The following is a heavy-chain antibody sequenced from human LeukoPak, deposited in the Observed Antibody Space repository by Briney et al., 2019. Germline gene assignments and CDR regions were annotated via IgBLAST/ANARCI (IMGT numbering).Heavy chain of an antibody. CDR1: GASISSGSDY. J-gene: IGHJ4*02. CDR2: LHYSGST. Sequence: PSETLSLTCTVSGASISSGSDYWAWIRLPPGKGLEWIGTLHYSGSTFYNPSLKSRLTISVDTSKSQLSLTLISVTAADTAVYYCARHRMPTIRVPFDYWSQGTLVTVSS. V-gene: IGHV4-39*01. D-gene: IGHD5-24*01. CDR3: ARHRMPTIRVPFDY.